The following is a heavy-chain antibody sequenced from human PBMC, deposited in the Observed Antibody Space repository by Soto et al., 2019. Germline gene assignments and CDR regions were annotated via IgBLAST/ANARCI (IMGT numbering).Heavy chain of an antibody. Sequence: GGSLRLSCAASGFTFSSYWMSWVRQAPGKGLEWVANIKQDGSEKYYVDSVKGRFTISRDNAKNSLYLQMNSLRAEDTAVYYCARDNSGYDPYYYYYYYMDVWGKGTTVTVSS. V-gene: IGHV3-7*01. CDR2: IKQDGSEK. CDR3: ARDNSGYDPYYYYYYYMDV. D-gene: IGHD5-12*01. CDR1: GFTFSSYW. J-gene: IGHJ6*03.